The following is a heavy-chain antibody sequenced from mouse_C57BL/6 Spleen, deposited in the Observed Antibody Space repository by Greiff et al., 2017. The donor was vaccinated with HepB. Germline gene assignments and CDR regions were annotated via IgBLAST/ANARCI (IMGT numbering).Heavy chain of an antibody. CDR3: TRCDYYGSSAWFAY. Sequence: VQLQQSGAELVRPGASVTLSCKASGYTFTDYEMHWVKQTPVHGLEWIGAIDPETGGTAYNQKFKGKAILTADKSSSTAYMELRSLTSEDSAVYYCTRCDYYGSSAWFAYWGQRTLVTVSA. CDR2: IDPETGGT. D-gene: IGHD1-1*01. J-gene: IGHJ3*01. CDR1: GYTFTDYE. V-gene: IGHV1-15*01.